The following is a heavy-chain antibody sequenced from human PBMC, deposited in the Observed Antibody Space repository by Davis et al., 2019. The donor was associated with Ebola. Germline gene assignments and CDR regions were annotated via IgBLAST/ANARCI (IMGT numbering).Heavy chain of an antibody. J-gene: IGHJ6*03. D-gene: IGHD4-17*01. CDR2: IYTSGST. V-gene: IGHV4-4*07. Sequence: SETLSLTCTVSGGSINYYYWSWIRQPAGKGLDWIGRIYTSGSTSYNPSLKSRVTMSVDTSNNQISLKLSSVTAADTAVYYCARGTYGDEIYYYYYCMDVWGKGTTVTVS. CDR1: GGSINYYY. CDR3: ARGTYGDEIYYYYYCMDV.